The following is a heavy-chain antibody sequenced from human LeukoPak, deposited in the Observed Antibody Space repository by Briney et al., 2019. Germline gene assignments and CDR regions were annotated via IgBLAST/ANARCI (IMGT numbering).Heavy chain of an antibody. D-gene: IGHD2-21*02. V-gene: IGHV3-74*03. CDR1: GFSFTNYW. CDR2: ISSDGSVT. Sequence: GGSLRLSCAVSGFSFTNYWMHWVRQDPGKGLVWVSYISSDGSVTKYADSVKGRFTISRDNAVNTLYLQMNSLRVEDTAVYYCVRGSLRLPRSTPDYWGQGTLVTVSS. CDR3: VRGSLRLPRSTPDY. J-gene: IGHJ4*02.